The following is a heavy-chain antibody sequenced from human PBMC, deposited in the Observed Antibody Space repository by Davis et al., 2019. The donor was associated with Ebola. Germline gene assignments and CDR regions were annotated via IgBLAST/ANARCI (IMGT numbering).Heavy chain of an antibody. CDR1: GGSISSYY. CDR3: ARGTFWSGYYYFDY. Sequence: SETLSLTCTVSGGSISSYYWSWIRQPQGKGLEWIGYIYYSGSTNYNPSLKSRVTISVDTSKNQFSLKLSSVTAADTAVYYCARGTFWSGYYYFDYWGQGTLVTVSS. V-gene: IGHV4-59*01. J-gene: IGHJ4*02. CDR2: IYYSGST. D-gene: IGHD3-3*01.